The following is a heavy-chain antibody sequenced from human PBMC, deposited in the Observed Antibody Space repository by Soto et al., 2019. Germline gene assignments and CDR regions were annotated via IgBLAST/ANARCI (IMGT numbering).Heavy chain of an antibody. CDR1: GFSFENAW. CDR2: IKTKTEGGTV. J-gene: IGHJ4*02. Sequence: VQLVESGGDLVKPGGSLRLSCAASGFSFENAWVSWVRQAPGKGLEWVGRIKTKTEGGTVDYAAPVKGRFTISRDDSTRTLYLQMNRMQIEDTAVYWCMTVLFWGPLWDYWGQGSLVTVSS. CDR3: MTVLFWGPLWDY. V-gene: IGHV3-15*01. D-gene: IGHD3-16*01.